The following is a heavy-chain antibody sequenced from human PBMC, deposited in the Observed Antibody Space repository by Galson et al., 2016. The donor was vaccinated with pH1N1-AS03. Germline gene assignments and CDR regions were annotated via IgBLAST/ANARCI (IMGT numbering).Heavy chain of an antibody. CDR1: GGSINSSPYY. CDR3: ARPVSGRYPNNLDS. CDR2: IYYRGAT. V-gene: IGHV4-39*07. D-gene: IGHD1-26*01. Sequence: LSLTCTVSGGSINSSPYYWGWIRQPPGKGLEWIGTIYYRGATYYSPSLKSRVTISIDTSKNQFSLNLSSVTAADTAVYYCARPVSGRYPNNLDSWGQGSLVIVSS. J-gene: IGHJ4*02.